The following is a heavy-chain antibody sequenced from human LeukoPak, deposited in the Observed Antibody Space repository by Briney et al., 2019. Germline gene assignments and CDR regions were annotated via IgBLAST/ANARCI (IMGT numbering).Heavy chain of an antibody. CDR2: MNPNSGNT. D-gene: IGHD3-16*01. V-gene: IGHV1-8*03. CDR3: ARGRRRGGFFDP. CDR1: GYTFTSYD. J-gene: IGHJ5*02. Sequence: ASVKVSCKASGYTFTSYDINWVRQATGQGLEWMGWMNPNSGNTGYAQKFQGRVTITRNTSISTAYMELSSLRSEDTAVYYCARGRRRGGFFDPWGQGTLVTVSS.